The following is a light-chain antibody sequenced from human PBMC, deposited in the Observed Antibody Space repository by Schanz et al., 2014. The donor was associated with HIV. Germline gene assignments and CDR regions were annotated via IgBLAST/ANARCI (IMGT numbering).Light chain of an antibody. J-gene: IGLJ2*01. CDR3: QSFDSRHSHVV. V-gene: IGLV6-57*04. CDR2: DSY. CDR1: NGAIVGKY. Sequence: NFMLSQPHSVSESPGKTVTISCTRINGAIVGKYVQWFHQRPGSAPTTVIYDSYQRPSGVPSRFSGSVDTSSNSASLTISGLKTEDEADYYCQSFDSRHSHVVFGGGTKLTVL.